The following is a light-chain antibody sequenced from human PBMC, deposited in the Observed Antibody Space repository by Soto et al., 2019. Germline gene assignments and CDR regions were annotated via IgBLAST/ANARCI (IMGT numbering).Light chain of an antibody. J-gene: IGLJ1*01. CDR3: SSYTSSRTYV. V-gene: IGLV2-14*01. CDR1: SSDVGGYNY. Sequence: QSALTQPASVSGSPGQSITISCTGTSSDVGGYNYVSWYQQHPGKAPKLMIYEVSNRPSGVSNRFSGSKSGNTASLTISGLQAEDEADYYCSSYTSSRTYVFGTGTKVT. CDR2: EVS.